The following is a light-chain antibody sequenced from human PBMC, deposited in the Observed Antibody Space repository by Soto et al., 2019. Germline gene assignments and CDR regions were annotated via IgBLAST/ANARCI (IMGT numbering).Light chain of an antibody. V-gene: IGKV3-15*01. CDR1: QSVSSK. Sequence: EIVMTQSPATLSVSPGERATLSCRTSQSVSSKLAWYQQKRGQAPRLLIYGASTRATGIPARFSGSGSGTEFTLTISSLQSEDFAVYYCEQYNNWPLLTFGGGTKVEIK. CDR3: EQYNNWPLLT. CDR2: GAS. J-gene: IGKJ4*01.